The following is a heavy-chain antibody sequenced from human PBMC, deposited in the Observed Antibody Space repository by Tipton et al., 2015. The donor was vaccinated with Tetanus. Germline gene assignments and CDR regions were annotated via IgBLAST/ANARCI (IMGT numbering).Heavy chain of an antibody. Sequence: TLSLTCTVSGGSISSYYWTWIRQPPGRGLEWIGYVHYSGSTNYSPSLRSRVTLSVDTSKNQFSPKLSSVTAADTAVYYCARHVLAGARVAPPDPWGQGTLVTVSS. D-gene: IGHD2-15*01. CDR2: VHYSGST. J-gene: IGHJ5*02. CDR1: GGSISSYY. V-gene: IGHV4-59*01. CDR3: ARHVLAGARVAPPDP.